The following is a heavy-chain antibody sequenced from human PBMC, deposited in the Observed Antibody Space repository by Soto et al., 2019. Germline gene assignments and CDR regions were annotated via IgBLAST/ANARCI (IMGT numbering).Heavy chain of an antibody. J-gene: IGHJ6*03. D-gene: IGHD5-12*01. Sequence: SETLSLTCAVYGGSFSGYYWSWIRQPPGKGLEWIGEINHSGSTNYNPSLKSRVTISVDTSKNQFSLKLSSVTAADTAVYYCARRVATIFGDYYYMDVWGKGTTVTVSS. CDR3: ARRVATIFGDYYYMDV. CDR1: GGSFSGYY. CDR2: INHSGST. V-gene: IGHV4-34*01.